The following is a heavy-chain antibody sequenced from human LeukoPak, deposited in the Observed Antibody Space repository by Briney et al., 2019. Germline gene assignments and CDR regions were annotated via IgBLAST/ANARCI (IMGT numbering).Heavy chain of an antibody. J-gene: IGHJ4*02. V-gene: IGHV3-23*01. CDR1: GFTFCSYA. CDR2: LSGSGGST. D-gene: IGHD6-19*01. Sequence: GGSLRLSCAASGFTFCSYAMNWVRQAPGKGLEGVSALSGSGGSTSYADSVKGRFTISRDNSRDTLYLQMKSLRAEDTAVYYCAKTPRNSGWWIDYWGQGTLVTVSS. CDR3: AKTPRNSGWWIDY.